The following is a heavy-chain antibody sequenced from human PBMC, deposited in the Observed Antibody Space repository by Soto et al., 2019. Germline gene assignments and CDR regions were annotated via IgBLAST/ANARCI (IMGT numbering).Heavy chain of an antibody. CDR2: INWKSGTM. D-gene: IGHD1-1*01. Sequence: EVQLLESGGGLVQPGRSLRLSCAASGFTFTNYAMHWVRQAPGKGLEWVTGINWKSGTMGYADSVKGRFTISRDNAKNSLYLQMNSLRAEDTAFYYCVKDLSPYGNNWHPFDSWGQGTLVTVSS. CDR1: GFTFTNYA. CDR3: VKDLSPYGNNWHPFDS. J-gene: IGHJ4*02. V-gene: IGHV3-9*01.